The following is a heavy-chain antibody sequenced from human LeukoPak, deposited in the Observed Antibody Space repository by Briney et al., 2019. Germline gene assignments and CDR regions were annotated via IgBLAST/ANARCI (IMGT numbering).Heavy chain of an antibody. J-gene: IGHJ6*02. V-gene: IGHV4-34*01. Sequence: PSETLSLTCAVYGGSFSGYYWSWIRQPPGKGLEWIGEINHGGSTNYNPSLKSRVTISVDTSKNQFSLKLSSVTAADTAVYYCARGYCSSTSCYDEEFLYYYYGMDVWGQGTTVTVSS. CDR1: GGSFSGYY. D-gene: IGHD2-2*01. CDR2: INHGGST. CDR3: ARGYCSSTSCYDEEFLYYYYGMDV.